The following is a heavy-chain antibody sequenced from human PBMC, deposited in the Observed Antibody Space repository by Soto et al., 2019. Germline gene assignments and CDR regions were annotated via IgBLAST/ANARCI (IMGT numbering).Heavy chain of an antibody. Sequence: QVQLVESGGGVVQPGRSLRLSCAASGFTFSSYGMHWVRQAPGKGLEWVAVISYDGSNKYYADSVKGRFTISRDNSTNTLYLQMNSLRAEDTAVYYCAKGATVTTKIPDAFDIWGQGTMVTVSS. CDR3: AKGATVTTKIPDAFDI. V-gene: IGHV3-30*18. CDR1: GFTFSSYG. J-gene: IGHJ3*02. CDR2: ISYDGSNK. D-gene: IGHD4-17*01.